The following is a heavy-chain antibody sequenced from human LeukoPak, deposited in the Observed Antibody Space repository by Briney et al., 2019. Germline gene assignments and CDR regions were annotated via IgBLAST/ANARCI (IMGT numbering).Heavy chain of an antibody. CDR2: IFSNDEK. V-gene: IGHV2-26*01. CDR3: ARIRGYSGYERVYFDY. J-gene: IGHJ4*02. CDR1: GFSLSNARMG. Sequence: ESGPTLVNPTETLTLTCTVSGFSLSNARMGVSWIRQPPAKALEWLAHIFSNDEKSYSTSLKSRLTISKDTSKSQVVLTMTNMDPVDTATYYCARIRGYSGYERVYFDYWGQGTLVTVSS. D-gene: IGHD5-12*01.